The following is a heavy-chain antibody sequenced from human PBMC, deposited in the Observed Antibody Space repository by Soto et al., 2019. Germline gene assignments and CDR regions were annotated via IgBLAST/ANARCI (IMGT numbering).Heavy chain of an antibody. CDR1: GFTFSNYA. D-gene: IGHD4-17*01. Sequence: GGFLRLSCAASGFTFSNYAMHWVRQAPGKGLEWVAVISHDGSYRYYADSVKGRFTISRDNFKSTLYLQMNSLRTEDTAVYYCARAPTVTSDYYGMDVWGQGTTVTVSS. CDR2: ISHDGSYR. J-gene: IGHJ6*02. CDR3: ARAPTVTSDYYGMDV. V-gene: IGHV3-30-3*01.